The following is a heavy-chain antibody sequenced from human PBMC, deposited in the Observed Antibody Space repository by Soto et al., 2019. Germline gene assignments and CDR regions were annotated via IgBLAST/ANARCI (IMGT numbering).Heavy chain of an antibody. CDR3: ARQITVAGFLAYFDY. J-gene: IGHJ4*02. CDR2: IYPADSNT. D-gene: IGHD6-19*01. CDR1: GYRFTSYW. Sequence: EVQLVQSGAEVRKAGDSLKISCKGSGYRFTSYWIGWLRQMPGKGLEWMGIIYPADSNTKYSPSFQGQVTISADKSISTAYLQWSSLEASDTAMYYCARQITVAGFLAYFDYWGQGTLVTVSA. V-gene: IGHV5-51*01.